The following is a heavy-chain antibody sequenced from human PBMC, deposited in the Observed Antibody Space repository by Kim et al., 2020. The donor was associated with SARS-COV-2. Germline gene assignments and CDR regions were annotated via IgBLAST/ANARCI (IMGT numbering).Heavy chain of an antibody. D-gene: IGHD6-13*01. V-gene: IGHV1-18*01. CDR2: ISAYNGNT. J-gene: IGHJ4*02. CDR1: GYTFTSYG. CDR3: ARDSPKPLLAAAGPAFDY. Sequence: ASVKVSCKASGYTFTSYGISWVRQAPGQGLEWMGWISAYNGNTNYAQKLQGRVTMTTDTSTSTAYMELRSLRSDDTAVYYCARDSPKPLLAAAGPAFDYWGQGTLVTVSS.